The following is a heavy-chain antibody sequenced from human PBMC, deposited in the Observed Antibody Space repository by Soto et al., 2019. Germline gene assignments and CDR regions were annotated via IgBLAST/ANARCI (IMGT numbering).Heavy chain of an antibody. CDR1: GFTFSTYW. D-gene: IGHD2-21*01. V-gene: IGHV3-74*01. J-gene: IGHJ4*02. CDR2: INADGRTT. Sequence: EVQLVESGGGLFQPGGSLRLSCEASGFTFSTYWMHWVRQAPGQGLVWLSRINADGRTTNYADSVRGRFTISRDNAKNTLFLQVSSLRAEDTAVYYCATAGQFRVDNWGQGALVTVSS. CDR3: ATAGQFRVDN.